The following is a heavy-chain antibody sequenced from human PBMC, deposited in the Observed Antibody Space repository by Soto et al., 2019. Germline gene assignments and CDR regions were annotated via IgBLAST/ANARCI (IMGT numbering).Heavy chain of an antibody. Sequence: GESLKISCKGSGYSFTSYWIGWVRQMPGKGLEWMGIIYPGDSDTRYSPSFQGQVTISADKSISTAYLQWSSLKASDTAMYYCAKPYYDSSGYFVWSYSAQGTLVIVSS. CDR2: IYPGDSDT. D-gene: IGHD3-22*01. J-gene: IGHJ1*01. V-gene: IGHV5-51*01. CDR1: GYSFTSYW. CDR3: AKPYYDSSGYFVWSY.